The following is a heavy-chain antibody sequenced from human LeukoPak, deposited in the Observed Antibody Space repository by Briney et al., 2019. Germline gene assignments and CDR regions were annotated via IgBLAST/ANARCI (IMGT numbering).Heavy chain of an antibody. D-gene: IGHD3-22*01. V-gene: IGHV1-69*04. CDR1: GGTFSSYA. Sequence: SVKVSCKASGGTFSSYAISWVRQAPGQGLEWMGRIIPIFGIANYAQQFQGRVTITADKSTSTAYMELSSLRSEDTAVYYCARDQSPRKGYYDSSGYRYWGQGTLVTVSS. CDR3: ARDQSPRKGYYDSSGYRY. J-gene: IGHJ4*02. CDR2: IIPIFGIA.